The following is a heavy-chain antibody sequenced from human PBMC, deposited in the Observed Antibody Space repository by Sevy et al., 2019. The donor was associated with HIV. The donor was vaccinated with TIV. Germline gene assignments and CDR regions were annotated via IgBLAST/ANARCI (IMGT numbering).Heavy chain of an antibody. J-gene: IGHJ4*02. V-gene: IGHV3-53*01. D-gene: IGHD6-13*01. CDR1: VFTVSSNY. CDR2: IYSGDSI. Sequence: GGSLRLSCAASVFTVSSNYMSWVRQAPGKGLEWVSVIYSGDSISYADSVKGRFTISRDNPKNTLYLQMNSLRAEDTAVYYCAVVAEGYWGQGTLVTVSS. CDR3: AVVAEGY.